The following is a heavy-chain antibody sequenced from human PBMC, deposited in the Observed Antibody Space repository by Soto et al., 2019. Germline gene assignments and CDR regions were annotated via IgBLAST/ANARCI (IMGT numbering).Heavy chain of an antibody. Sequence: VQLVESVGGLVQPGGSLRLSCAASGFTFGSYAMTWVRQAPGKGLGWVSGISGGVSGRYYSDSVEARFTISRDNPKNLLSLQMNNLRAEDTAVYFCARVRFPSAPRRPLDYYFMDVCGNGTTITVSS. CDR3: ARVRFPSAPRRPLDYYFMDV. V-gene: IGHV3-23*04. CDR1: GFTFGSYA. J-gene: IGHJ6*03. D-gene: IGHD6-6*01. CDR2: ISGGVSGR.